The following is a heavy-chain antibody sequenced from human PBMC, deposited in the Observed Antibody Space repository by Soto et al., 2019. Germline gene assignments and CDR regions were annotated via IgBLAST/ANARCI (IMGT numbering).Heavy chain of an antibody. Sequence: ASVKVSCKASGGTFSSYAISWVRQAPGQGLEWMGGIIPIFGTANYAQKFQGRVTITADESTSTAYMELSSLRSEDTAVYYCAREGPVGATDYFDYWGQGTTVTVSS. D-gene: IGHD1-26*01. CDR3: AREGPVGATDYFDY. V-gene: IGHV1-69*13. CDR2: IIPIFGTA. CDR1: GGTFSSYA. J-gene: IGHJ4*03.